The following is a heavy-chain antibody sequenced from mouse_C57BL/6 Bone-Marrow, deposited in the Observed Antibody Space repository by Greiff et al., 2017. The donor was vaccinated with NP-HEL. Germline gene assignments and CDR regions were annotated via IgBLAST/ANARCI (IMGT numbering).Heavy chain of an antibody. CDR2: IRSKSNNYAT. CDR3: VRNYGSSDYYAMDY. Sequence: EVQGVESGGGLVQPKGSLKLSCAASGFSFNTYAMNWVRQAPGKGLEWVARIRSKSNNYATYYADSVKDRFTISRDDSESMLYLQMNNLKTEDTAMYYCVRNYGSSDYYAMDYWGQGTSVTVSS. D-gene: IGHD1-1*01. V-gene: IGHV10-1*01. J-gene: IGHJ4*01. CDR1: GFSFNTYA.